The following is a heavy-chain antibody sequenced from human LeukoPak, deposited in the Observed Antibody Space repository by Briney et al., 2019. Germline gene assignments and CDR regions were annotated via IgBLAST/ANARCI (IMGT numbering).Heavy chain of an antibody. CDR1: GGTFSSYA. Sequence: ASVKVSCKASGGTFSSYAISWVRQAPGQGLEWMGRIIPILGIANYAQKFQGRVTITADKSTSTAYMELSSLRSEDTAVYYCARARRTDRREDISPYDYWGQGTLVTVSS. D-gene: IGHD5-12*01. CDR2: IIPILGIA. V-gene: IGHV1-69*04. CDR3: ARARRTDRREDISPYDY. J-gene: IGHJ4*02.